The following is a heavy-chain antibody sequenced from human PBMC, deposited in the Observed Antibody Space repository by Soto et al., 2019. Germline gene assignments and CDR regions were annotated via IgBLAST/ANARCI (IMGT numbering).Heavy chain of an antibody. Sequence: SETLSLTCTVSGGSISSGGYYWSWIRQHPGKGLEWTGYIYYSGSTYYNPSLKSRVTISVDTSKNQFSLKLSSVTAADTAVYYCARDLSSSWPGMDVWGQGATVTVSS. D-gene: IGHD6-13*01. V-gene: IGHV4-31*03. J-gene: IGHJ6*02. CDR3: ARDLSSSWPGMDV. CDR2: IYYSGST. CDR1: GGSISSGGYY.